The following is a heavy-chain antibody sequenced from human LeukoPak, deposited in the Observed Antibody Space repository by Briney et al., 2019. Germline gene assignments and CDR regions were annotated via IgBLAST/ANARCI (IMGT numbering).Heavy chain of an antibody. CDR1: GGSISSGSNY. Sequence: SGTLSLTCTVSGGSISSGSNYWGWIRQPPGKGLEWIGSIYYSGSTYYNPSLKSRVTISVDTSKNQFSLKLSSVTAADTAVYYCVRHISVVRGETFDFWGQGSLVTVSS. CDR3: VRHISVVRGETFDF. V-gene: IGHV4-39*01. D-gene: IGHD3-10*01. J-gene: IGHJ4*02. CDR2: IYYSGST.